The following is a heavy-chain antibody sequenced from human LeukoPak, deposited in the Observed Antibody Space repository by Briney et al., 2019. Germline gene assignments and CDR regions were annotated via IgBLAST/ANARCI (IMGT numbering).Heavy chain of an antibody. Sequence: ASVKVSCKASGYTFTSYGISWVRQAPGQGLEWMGWISDYNGNTNYAQKLQGRVTMTTDSTTSTAYRELRSLRSDDTAVYYCAREGGVIACDCWGQGTLVTVSS. CDR1: GYTFTSYG. J-gene: IGHJ4*02. CDR2: ISDYNGNT. V-gene: IGHV1-18*01. CDR3: AREGGVIACDC. D-gene: IGHD3-16*01.